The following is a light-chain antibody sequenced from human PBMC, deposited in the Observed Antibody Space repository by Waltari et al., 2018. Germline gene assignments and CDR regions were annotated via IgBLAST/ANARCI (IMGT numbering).Light chain of an antibody. CDR3: QLRTNWPS. V-gene: IGKV3-11*01. J-gene: IGKJ4*01. CDR1: QGISSF. CDR2: AAS. Sequence: IVLTQSPATLSLSPGERATPPCRASQGISSFLAWYQQKPGQAPRLLVYAASNRATGIPARFSGSGSGTDFTLTISSLEPEDFAVYYCQLRTNWPSFGGGTRVELK.